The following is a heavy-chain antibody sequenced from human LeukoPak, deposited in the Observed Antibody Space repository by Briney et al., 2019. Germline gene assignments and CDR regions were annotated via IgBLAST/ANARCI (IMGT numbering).Heavy chain of an antibody. V-gene: IGHV3-23*01. Sequence: GGSLRLPCAASGFTFSSYAMSWVRQAPGKGLEWVSAISGSGGSTYYADSVKGRFTISRDNSKNTLYLQMNSLRAEDTAVYYCAITLRWYPGDYWGQGTLVTVSS. CDR2: ISGSGGST. D-gene: IGHD4-23*01. J-gene: IGHJ4*02. CDR3: AITLRWYPGDY. CDR1: GFTFSSYA.